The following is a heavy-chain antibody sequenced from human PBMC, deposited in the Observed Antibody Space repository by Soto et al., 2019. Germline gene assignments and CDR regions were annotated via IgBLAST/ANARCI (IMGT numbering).Heavy chain of an antibody. V-gene: IGHV3-7*01. D-gene: IGHD1-7*01. CDR1: GLNFSSYW. J-gene: IGHJ4*02. Sequence: SHRLSCAASGLNFSSYWMSWVRQATGKGLEWVANIKQDGSEKYYVDSVKGRFTISRDNAKNSLYLQMNSLRAEDTAVYYCARTVEAYRDWNYRYCWSDYWGQGTLVTVSS. CDR3: ARTVEAYRDWNYRYCWSDY. CDR2: IKQDGSEK.